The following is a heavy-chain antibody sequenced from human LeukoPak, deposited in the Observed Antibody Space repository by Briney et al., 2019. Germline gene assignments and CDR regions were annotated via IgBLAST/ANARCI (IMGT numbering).Heavy chain of an antibody. CDR1: GGSISRYY. D-gene: IGHD2-15*01. CDR2: IYHSGST. CDR3: ARSAGYCSGGSCPYYFDY. Sequence: SETLSLTCTVSGGSISRYYWGWIRQPPGKGLEWIGSIYHSGSTYYNPSLKSRVTISVDTSKNQFSLKLSSVTAADTAVYYCARSAGYCSGGSCPYYFDYWGQGTLVTVSS. J-gene: IGHJ4*02. V-gene: IGHV4-38-2*02.